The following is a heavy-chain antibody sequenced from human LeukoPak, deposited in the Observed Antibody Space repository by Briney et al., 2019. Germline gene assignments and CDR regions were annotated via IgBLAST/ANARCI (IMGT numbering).Heavy chain of an antibody. D-gene: IGHD6-13*01. V-gene: IGHV3-23*01. CDR1: GFTFSSYA. CDR3: AKDRGYSSSWFYYYGMDV. Sequence: PGGSLRLSCAASGFTFSSYAMSWVRQAPGKGLEWVSVISGSGDNTYFADSVKGRFTISRDNSKNTLYLQMNSLRAEDTAVYYCAKDRGYSSSWFYYYGMDVWGQGTTVTVSS. CDR2: ISGSGDNT. J-gene: IGHJ6*02.